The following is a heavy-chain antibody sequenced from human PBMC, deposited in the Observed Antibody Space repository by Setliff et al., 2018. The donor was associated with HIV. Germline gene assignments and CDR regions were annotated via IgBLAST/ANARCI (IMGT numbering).Heavy chain of an antibody. CDR3: ARESYYDSSGYYVPLDY. Sequence: GGSLRLSCAASGFTFSDYYMSWIRQAPGKGLEWVSYISSRGSTIYYADSVKGRFTISRDNAKNSLYLQMNTLRAEDTAVYFCARESYYDSSGYYVPLDYWGQGTLVTVSS. CDR2: ISSRGSTI. V-gene: IGHV3-11*04. CDR1: GFTFSDYY. D-gene: IGHD3-22*01. J-gene: IGHJ4*02.